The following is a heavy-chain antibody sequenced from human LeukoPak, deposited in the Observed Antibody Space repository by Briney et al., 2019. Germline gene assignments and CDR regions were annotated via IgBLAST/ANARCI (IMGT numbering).Heavy chain of an antibody. D-gene: IGHD4-11*01. J-gene: IGHJ4*02. Sequence: PGGSLRLSCAASGLTVSRNSMSWVRQAPGKGLEWVSIIYSGGSTYYADSEKGRFTIPRDNSKNTLYLQMNSLRAEETAVYYCASYSVTTMLWGQGTLVTVSS. V-gene: IGHV3-66*01. CDR1: GLTVSRNS. CDR2: IYSGGST. CDR3: ASYSVTTML.